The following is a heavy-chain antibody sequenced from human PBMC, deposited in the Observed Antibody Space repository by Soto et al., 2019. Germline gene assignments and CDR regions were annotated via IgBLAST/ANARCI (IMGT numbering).Heavy chain of an antibody. CDR1: GDTFTSYY. CDR3: ATDLKGDGSGSYYRPYDY. Sequence: ASVKVSCKASGDTFTSYYMHWVRQAPGQGLEWMGIINPSGGSTSYAQKFQGRVTMTKDTSTDTAYMELSSLRSEDTAVYYCATDLKGDGSGSYYRPYDYWGQGTLVTVSS. CDR2: INPSGGST. D-gene: IGHD3-10*01. J-gene: IGHJ4*02. V-gene: IGHV1-46*01.